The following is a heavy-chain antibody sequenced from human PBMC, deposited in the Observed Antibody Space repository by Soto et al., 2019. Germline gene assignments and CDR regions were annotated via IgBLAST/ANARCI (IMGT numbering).Heavy chain of an antibody. CDR1: GGTFSSYA. J-gene: IGHJ5*02. Sequence: SVKVSCKASGGTFSSYAISWVRQAPGQGLEWMGGIIPIFGTANYAQKFQGRVTITADESTSTAYMELSSLRSEDTAVYYCARGRKKAELLWFGELPWFDPWGQGTLVTAPQ. CDR2: IIPIFGTA. CDR3: ARGRKKAELLWFGELPWFDP. D-gene: IGHD3-10*01. V-gene: IGHV1-69*13.